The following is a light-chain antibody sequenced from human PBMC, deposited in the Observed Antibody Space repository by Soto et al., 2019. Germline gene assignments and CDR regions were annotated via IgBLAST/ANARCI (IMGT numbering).Light chain of an antibody. CDR3: CSYASIGHVV. V-gene: IGLV2-23*02. Sequence: QSALTQPASVSGSPGQAITISCTGTSSDVGSYNLVSWYQQHPGKAPKLMFYEVSKRPSGVSNRFSGSKSGNTASLTISGLQAEDEADYYCCSYASIGHVVFGGGTKVTVL. CDR2: EVS. CDR1: SSDVGSYNL. J-gene: IGLJ2*01.